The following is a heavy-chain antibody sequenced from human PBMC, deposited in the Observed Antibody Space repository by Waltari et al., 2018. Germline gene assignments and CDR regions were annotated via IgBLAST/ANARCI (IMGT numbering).Heavy chain of an antibody. D-gene: IGHD2-15*01. Sequence: QLQLQESGPGLVKPSGTLSLSCAVPGDSVTSPDWWSWVRKSPLRGLVWIVQGLSTGKTPYIPSFASRVTKSLDASNNQYSLKVTSATAADTAGYYCARDRGRGLYLDAWGPGTLVTVSP. V-gene: IGHV4-4*02. J-gene: IGHJ5*02. CDR1: GDSVTSPDW. CDR2: GLSTGKT. CDR3: ARDRGRGLYLDA.